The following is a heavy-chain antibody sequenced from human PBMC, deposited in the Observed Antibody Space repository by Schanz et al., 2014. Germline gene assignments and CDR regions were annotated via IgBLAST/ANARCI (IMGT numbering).Heavy chain of an antibody. CDR3: AQTRGTFMVPIDN. CDR2: IGGSGDST. V-gene: IGHV3-23*01. Sequence: EVHLLESGGGLVQPGGSLRLSCAASGFTFSNHALSWVRQASGKGLEWVSGIGGSGDSTHYADSLKGRFTISRDNARNSLYLQLNSLRVEDSGVYFCAQTRGTFMVPIDNWGQGVRVIVSS. CDR1: GFTFSNHA. D-gene: IGHD3-3*02. J-gene: IGHJ4*02.